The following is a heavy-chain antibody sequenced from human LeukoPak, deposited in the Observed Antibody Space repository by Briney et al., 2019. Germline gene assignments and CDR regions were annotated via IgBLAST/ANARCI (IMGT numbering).Heavy chain of an antibody. CDR3: ARDGGYYYYGMDV. J-gene: IGHJ6*02. V-gene: IGHV3-66*01. CDR1: GFTVSSNY. CDR2: IYSGGST. Sequence: GGSLRPSCAASGFTVSSNYMSWVRQAPGKGLEWVSVIYSGGSTYYADSVKGRFTISRDNSKNTLYLQMNSLRAEDTAVYYCARDGGYYYYGMDVWGQGTTVTVSS. D-gene: IGHD3-16*01.